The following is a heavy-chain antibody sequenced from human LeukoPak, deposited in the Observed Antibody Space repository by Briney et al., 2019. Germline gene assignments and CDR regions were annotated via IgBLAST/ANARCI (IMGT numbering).Heavy chain of an antibody. J-gene: IGHJ5*02. Sequence: GGSLRLSCSASGFTFSSYAMHWVRQAPGKGLEYVSAISSNGGSTYYADSVKGRFTISRDNSKNTLYLQMSSLRAEDTALYYCMKDPLVWCGELAWPYWFDPWGQGTLVTVSS. D-gene: IGHD3-10*01. CDR2: ISSNGGST. CDR1: GFTFSSYA. V-gene: IGHV3-64D*06. CDR3: MKDPLVWCGELAWPYWFDP.